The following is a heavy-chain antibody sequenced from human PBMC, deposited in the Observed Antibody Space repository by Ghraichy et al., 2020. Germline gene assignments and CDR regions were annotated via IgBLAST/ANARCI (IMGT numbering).Heavy chain of an antibody. CDR1: GGSISSYY. J-gene: IGHJ4*02. V-gene: IGHV4-4*07. CDR3: ARVSSWAFDY. D-gene: IGHD6-13*01. Sequence: ESLNISCTVSGGSISSYYWSWIRQPAGKGLEWIGRIYTSGSTNYNPSLKSRVTMSVDTSKNQFSLKLSSVTAADTAVYYCARVSSWAFDYWGQGTLVTVSS. CDR2: IYTSGST.